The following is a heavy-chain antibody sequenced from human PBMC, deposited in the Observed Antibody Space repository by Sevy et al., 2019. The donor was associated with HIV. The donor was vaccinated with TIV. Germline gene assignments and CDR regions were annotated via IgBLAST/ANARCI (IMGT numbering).Heavy chain of an antibody. Sequence: SETLSLTCTVSGGSITSLYWNWIRQPPGKGLEWFPNIYYNGHINYNPSLKSRVTLSLDTSKNQFSLRLGSVTAADTAMYYCAGENAWGRGYSWGQGTLVTVSS. V-gene: IGHV4-59*08. D-gene: IGHD1-26*01. CDR2: IYYNGHI. CDR1: GGSITSLY. CDR3: AGENAWGRGYS. J-gene: IGHJ4*02.